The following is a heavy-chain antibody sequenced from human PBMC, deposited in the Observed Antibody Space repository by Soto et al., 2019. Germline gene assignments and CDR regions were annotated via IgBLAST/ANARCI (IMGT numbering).Heavy chain of an antibody. J-gene: IGHJ4*02. D-gene: IGHD3-3*01. CDR2: ISYDGSNK. CDR1: GFTFSSYA. CDR3: ARTRILLWSGYFGF. V-gene: IGHV3-30-3*01. Sequence: QVQLVESGGGVVQPGRSLRLSCAASGFTFSSYAMHWVRQAPGKGLEWVAVISYDGSNKYYADSVKGRFSITTANSKNTLYLQMNSLRAEETGVYYCARTRILLWSGYFGFWGQGTLV.